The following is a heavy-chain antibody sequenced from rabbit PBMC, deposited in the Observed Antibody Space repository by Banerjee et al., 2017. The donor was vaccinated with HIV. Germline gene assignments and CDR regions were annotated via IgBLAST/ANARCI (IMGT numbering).Heavy chain of an antibody. Sequence: QEQLEESGGDLVKPEGSLTLTCTASGLDFSNNYWICWVRQAPGKGLEWIACIYTGSSGATAYATWAKGRFTISKTSSTTVTLQMTSLTAADTATYFCARHYNTAGWGFDLWGPGTLVTVS. CDR3: ARHYNTAGWGFDL. D-gene: IGHD4-1*01. CDR1: GLDFSNNYW. V-gene: IGHV1S45*01. J-gene: IGHJ4*01. CDR2: IYTGSSGAT.